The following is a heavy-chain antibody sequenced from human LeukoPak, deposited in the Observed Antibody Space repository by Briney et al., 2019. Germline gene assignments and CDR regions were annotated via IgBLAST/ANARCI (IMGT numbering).Heavy chain of an antibody. CDR3: AKDLSSSSSGKFVS. CDR1: GFTFSSYG. CDR2: ISAGGDLT. J-gene: IGHJ4*02. V-gene: IGHV3-23*01. Sequence: GGSLRLSCAASGFTFSSYGMSWVRQAPGKGLEWVAAISAGGDLTNYADSVKGRFTISRDSSKNMLYVQMNSLRAEDTAIYYCAKDLSSSSSGKFVSWGQGTLVTVSS. D-gene: IGHD6-6*01.